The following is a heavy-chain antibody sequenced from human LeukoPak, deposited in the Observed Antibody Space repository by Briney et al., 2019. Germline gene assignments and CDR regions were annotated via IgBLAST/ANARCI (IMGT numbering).Heavy chain of an antibody. CDR2: IYWDDDK. D-gene: IGHD5-18*01. CDR3: AHSEDTALVHDAFDI. J-gene: IGHJ3*02. V-gene: IGHV2-5*02. Sequence: VSGPTLVNPTQTLTLTCTFSGFSLSTSGVAVGWIRQPPGKALEWLALIYWDDDKRYSPSLKSRLSITKDTSKNQMVLTMTNMDPVDTATYYCAHSEDTALVHDAFDIWGQGTMVTVSS. CDR1: GFSLSTSGVA.